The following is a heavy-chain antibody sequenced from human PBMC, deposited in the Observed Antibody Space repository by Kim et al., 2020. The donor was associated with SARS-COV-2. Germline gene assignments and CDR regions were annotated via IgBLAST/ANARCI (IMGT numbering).Heavy chain of an antibody. D-gene: IGHD5-12*01. CDR3: ARSGTSSDLDF. CDR1: GYTFTASY. CDR2: INLNTVAT. J-gene: IGHJ4*02. V-gene: IGHV1-2*06. Sequence: ASVKVSCKASGYTFTASYMHWVRQAPGQGPEWMGRINLNTVATNYAKKFQGRLTLTRDTSITTVYMDLTSLTSDDTAIYYCARSGTSSDLDFWGQGTVVT.